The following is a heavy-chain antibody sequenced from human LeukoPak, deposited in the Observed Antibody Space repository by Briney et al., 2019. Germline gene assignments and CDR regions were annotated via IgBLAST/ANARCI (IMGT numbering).Heavy chain of an antibody. CDR1: GFTFSSYW. CDR3: ARGAVATIKDTTLDY. D-gene: IGHD5-12*01. V-gene: IGHV3-74*01. Sequence: GGSLRLSCAASGFTFSSYWMDWVRQAPGERLVWVSHINSDGSGTNYADSVKGRFTISRDNAKNTLYLQVNSLRAEDTAVYYCARGAVATIKDTTLDYWGQGTLVTVSS. J-gene: IGHJ4*02. CDR2: INSDGSGT.